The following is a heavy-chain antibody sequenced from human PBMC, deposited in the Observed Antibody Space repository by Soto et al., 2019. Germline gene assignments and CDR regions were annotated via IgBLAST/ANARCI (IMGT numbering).Heavy chain of an antibody. J-gene: IGHJ5*02. V-gene: IGHV4-34*01. D-gene: IGHD2-21*02. CDR2: INHSGST. CDR3: ARGPKPSVVTATRFGFDP. CDR1: GGSFSGYY. Sequence: SETLSLTCAVYGGSFSGYYWSWIRQPPGKGLEWIGEINHSGSTNYNPCLKSRVTISVDTSKNQFSLKLSSVTAADTAVYYCARGPKPSVVTATRFGFDPWGQGTLVTVSS.